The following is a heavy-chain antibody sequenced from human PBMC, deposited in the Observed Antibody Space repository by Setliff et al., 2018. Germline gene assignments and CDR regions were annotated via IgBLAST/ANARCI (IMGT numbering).Heavy chain of an antibody. J-gene: IGHJ5*02. CDR1: GYSISSGYY. CDR2: IYHSGST. Sequence: LSLTCAVSGYSISSGYYWGWIRQPPGKGLEWIGSIYHSGSTYYNPSLKSRVTISVDTSKNQFSLKLSSVTAADTAVYYCARLYIVVVVAATPAWFDPWGQGTLVTVSS. D-gene: IGHD2-15*01. V-gene: IGHV4-38-2*01. CDR3: ARLYIVVVVAATPAWFDP.